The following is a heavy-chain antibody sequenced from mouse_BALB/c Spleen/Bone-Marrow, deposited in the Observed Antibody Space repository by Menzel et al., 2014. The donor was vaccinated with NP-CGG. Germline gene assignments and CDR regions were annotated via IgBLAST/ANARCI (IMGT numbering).Heavy chain of an antibody. CDR2: IYPGGGYT. CDR1: GYSFTNYY. J-gene: IGHJ2*01. Sequence: VKLVESGTELVRPGTSVIISCKASGYSFTNYYLGWVKQRPGHGLEWIGDIYPGGGYTDYSERFKGKATLTADTSSSTAYMHLSSVACEDSAVYFCARDNNCKDCFDYWGQGTTRAVSS. D-gene: IGHD2-5*01. CDR3: ARDNNCKDCFDY. V-gene: IGHV1-63*02.